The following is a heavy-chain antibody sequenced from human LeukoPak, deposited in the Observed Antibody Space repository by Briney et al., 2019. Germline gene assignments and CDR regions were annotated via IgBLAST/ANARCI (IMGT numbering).Heavy chain of an antibody. J-gene: IGHJ3*02. V-gene: IGHV3-30*02. CDR1: GFTFSSYG. Sequence: GGSLRLSCAASGFTFSSYGMHWVRQAPGKGLEWVAFIRYDGSNKYYADSVKGRFTISRDNAKNSLYLQMNSLRAEDTAVYYCARDKEDAFDIWGQGTMVTVSS. CDR2: IRYDGSNK. CDR3: ARDKEDAFDI.